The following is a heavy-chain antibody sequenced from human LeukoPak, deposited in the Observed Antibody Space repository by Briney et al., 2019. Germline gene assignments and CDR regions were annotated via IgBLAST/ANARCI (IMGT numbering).Heavy chain of an antibody. Sequence: GGSLRLSCAASGFTFSSYGMHWVRQAPGKGLEWVAVIWYDGSNKYYADSVKGRFTISGDNSKNTLYLQMNSLRAEDTAVYYCARDPLVPYYYYYGMDVWGQGTTVTVSS. V-gene: IGHV3-33*01. J-gene: IGHJ6*02. D-gene: IGHD6-13*01. CDR3: ARDPLVPYYYYYGMDV. CDR2: IWYDGSNK. CDR1: GFTFSSYG.